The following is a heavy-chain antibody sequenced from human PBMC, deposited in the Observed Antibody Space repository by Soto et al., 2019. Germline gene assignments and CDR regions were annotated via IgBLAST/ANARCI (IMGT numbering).Heavy chain of an antibody. CDR3: ARRGKAAACHFDY. J-gene: IGHJ4*02. D-gene: IGHD6-13*01. Sequence: QLQLQESGPGLVKPSETLSLTCTVSGGSISSSGYFWAWIRQPPGKALEWIGSVSSSGNTYYNPSPQSRVTVSLDTSQTPFSLKLNSVTAADTAVYSCARRGKAAACHFDYWGQGILVTVSS. V-gene: IGHV4-39*01. CDR1: GGSISSSGYF. CDR2: VSSSGNT.